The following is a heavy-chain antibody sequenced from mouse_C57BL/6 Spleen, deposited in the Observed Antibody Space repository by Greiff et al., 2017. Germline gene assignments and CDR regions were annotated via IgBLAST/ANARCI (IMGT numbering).Heavy chain of an antibody. J-gene: IGHJ1*03. CDR3: ASGTTVVEDWYFDV. D-gene: IGHD1-1*01. Sequence: EVQLVESGPGLVIPSQSLSLTCSVTGYSITSGYYWNWIRQFPGNKLEWMGYISYDGSNNYNPSLKNRISITRDTSKNQFFLKLNSVTTEDTATYYCASGTTVVEDWYFDVWGTGTTVTVSS. CDR2: ISYDGSN. CDR1: GYSITSGYY. V-gene: IGHV3-6*01.